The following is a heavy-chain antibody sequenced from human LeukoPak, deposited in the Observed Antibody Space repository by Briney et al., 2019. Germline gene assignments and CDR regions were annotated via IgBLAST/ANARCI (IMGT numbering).Heavy chain of an antibody. CDR2: IYHSGST. J-gene: IGHJ4*02. CDR1: GYSISSGYY. Sequence: PSETLSLTCAVSGYSISSGYYWGWIRQPPGKGLEWIGSIYHSGSTYYNPSLKGRVTISVDTSKNQFSLKLSSVTAADTAVYYCARGYSYGYLVFDYWGQGTLVTVSS. V-gene: IGHV4-38-2*01. CDR3: ARGYSYGYLVFDY. D-gene: IGHD5-18*01.